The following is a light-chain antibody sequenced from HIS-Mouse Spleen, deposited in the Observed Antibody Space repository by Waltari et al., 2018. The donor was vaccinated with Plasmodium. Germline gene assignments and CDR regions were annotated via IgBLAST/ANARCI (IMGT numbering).Light chain of an antibody. Sequence: SYELTQPPSVSVSPGHTARITCSGDALPKKYAYWYQQKSGQAPVLVIYEDSKRPSGIPERFSGSSSGTRATLTISGAQVEDEADYYCYATDSSGNHRVFGGGTKLTVL. J-gene: IGLJ3*02. CDR2: EDS. CDR1: ALPKKY. CDR3: YATDSSGNHRV. V-gene: IGLV3-10*01.